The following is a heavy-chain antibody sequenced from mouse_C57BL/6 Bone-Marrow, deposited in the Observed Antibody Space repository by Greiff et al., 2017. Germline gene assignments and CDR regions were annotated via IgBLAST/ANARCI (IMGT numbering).Heavy chain of an antibody. Sequence: QVQLQQSGAELVKPGASVKMSCKASGYTFTSYWITWVKQRPGQGLEWIGDIYPGSGSTNYNEKFKSKATLTVDTSSSTAYMQLSSLTSEDSAVYYCARVDDYEAWFAYWGQGTLVTVSA. V-gene: IGHV1-55*01. CDR2: IYPGSGST. D-gene: IGHD2-4*01. CDR3: ARVDDYEAWFAY. CDR1: GYTFTSYW. J-gene: IGHJ3*01.